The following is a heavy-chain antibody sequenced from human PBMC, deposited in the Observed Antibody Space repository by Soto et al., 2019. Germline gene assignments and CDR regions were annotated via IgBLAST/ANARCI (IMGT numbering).Heavy chain of an antibody. V-gene: IGHV3-30-3*01. CDR3: ARDLAAYYDILTGYFDY. J-gene: IGHJ4*02. CDR2: ISYDGSNK. D-gene: IGHD3-9*01. CDR1: GFTFSSYA. Sequence: GGSLRLSCAASGFTFSSYAMHWVRQAPGKGLEWVAVISYDGSNKYYADSVKGRFTISRDNSKNTLYLQMNSLRAEDTAVYYCARDLAAYYDILTGYFDYWGQGTLVTVSS.